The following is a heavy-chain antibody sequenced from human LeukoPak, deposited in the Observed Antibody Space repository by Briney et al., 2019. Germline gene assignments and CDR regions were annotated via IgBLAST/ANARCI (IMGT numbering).Heavy chain of an antibody. J-gene: IGHJ4*02. CDR2: IYYSGST. CDR3: ARDSGYEFDY. D-gene: IGHD5-12*01. CDR1: GGSVSSHY. V-gene: IGHV4-59*02. Sequence: SETLSLTCTVSGGSVSSHYWSWIRQPPGKGLEWIGYIYYSGSTTYNPSLESRVTISVDTSRNQFSLKLSSVTAADTAVYYCARDSGYEFDYWGQGTLVIVSS.